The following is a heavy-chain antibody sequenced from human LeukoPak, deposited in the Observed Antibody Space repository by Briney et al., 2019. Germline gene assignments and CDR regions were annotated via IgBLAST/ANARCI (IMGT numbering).Heavy chain of an antibody. CDR3: ARDYHDAFDI. J-gene: IGHJ3*02. D-gene: IGHD4-11*01. Sequence: ASVKVSCKASGYAFTSYDINWVRQATGQGLEWMGWMNPNSGNTGFAQKFQGRVTITRNTSISTAYMELSSLRSDDTAVYYCARDYHDAFDIWGQGTMVTVSS. V-gene: IGHV1-8*03. CDR2: MNPNSGNT. CDR1: GYAFTSYD.